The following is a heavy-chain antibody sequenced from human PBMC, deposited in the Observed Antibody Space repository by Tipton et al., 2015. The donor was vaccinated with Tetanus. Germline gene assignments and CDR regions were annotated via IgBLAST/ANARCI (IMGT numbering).Heavy chain of an antibody. J-gene: IGHJ4*02. V-gene: IGHV4-59*12. CDR3: ASGWRYYYDTTGFSDY. CDR1: GGSINSYY. CDR2: IYYSGDT. D-gene: IGHD3-22*01. Sequence: TLSLTCTVPGGSINSYYWSWIRQPPGKGLEWIGYIYYSGDTNYNPSLKSRVTMSVDTSKNQFSLKLSSVTAADTAVYYCASGWRYYYDTTGFSDYWGQGTLVTVSS.